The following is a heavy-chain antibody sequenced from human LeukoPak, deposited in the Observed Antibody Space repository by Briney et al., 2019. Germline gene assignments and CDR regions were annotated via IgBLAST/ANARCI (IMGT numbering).Heavy chain of an antibody. CDR3: ARARRDGYNLAN. CDR2: MNPNSGNT. Sequence: ASVKVSCKASGYAFTSYDINWVRQATGQGLEWMGWMNPNSGNTGYAQKFQGRVTITRNTSIGTAYMELSSLRSEDTAVYYCARARRDGYNLANWGQGTLVTVSS. CDR1: GYAFTSYD. V-gene: IGHV1-8*03. D-gene: IGHD5-24*01. J-gene: IGHJ4*02.